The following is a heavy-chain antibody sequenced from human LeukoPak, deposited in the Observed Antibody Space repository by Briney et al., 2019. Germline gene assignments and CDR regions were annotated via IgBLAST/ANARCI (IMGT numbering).Heavy chain of an antibody. CDR2: IYTSGST. J-gene: IGHJ3*02. D-gene: IGHD3-10*01. V-gene: IGHV4-59*10. Sequence: PSETLSLTCAVYGGSFSGYYWSWIRQPAGKGLEWIGCIYTSGSTNYNPSLKSRVTMSVDTSKNQFSLKLSAVTAADTAVYYCARGVYYGSGSYYAGSAFDIWGQGTMVTVSS. CDR3: ARGVYYGSGSYYAGSAFDI. CDR1: GGSFSGYY.